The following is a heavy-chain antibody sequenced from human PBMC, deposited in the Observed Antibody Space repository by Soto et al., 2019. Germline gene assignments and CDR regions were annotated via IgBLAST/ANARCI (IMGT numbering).Heavy chain of an antibody. CDR3: ARDREYYYDSSGNYYYHYGMDV. D-gene: IGHD3-22*01. CDR1: GYTFTNYG. Sequence: RAPVKVSCKASGYTFTNYGISWVRQAPGQGLEWMGWISGYNGNTKYAQKFQGRVTMTTDTPTNTAYMELRSLRSDDTAVYYCARDREYYYDSSGNYYYHYGMDVWGQGTTVTVSS. J-gene: IGHJ6*02. V-gene: IGHV1-18*04. CDR2: ISGYNGNT.